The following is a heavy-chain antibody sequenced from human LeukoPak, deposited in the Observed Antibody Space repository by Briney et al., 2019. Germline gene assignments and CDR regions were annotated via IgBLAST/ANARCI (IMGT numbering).Heavy chain of an antibody. CDR1: GYTLTELS. Sequence: ASVKVSCKVSGYTLTELSMHWVRQAPVKGLVWMGGFDPEDGETIYAQKFQGRVTMTEDTSTDTAYMELSSLRSEDTAVYYCATGSMVRGVIVPYGMDVWGQGTTVTVSS. J-gene: IGHJ6*02. CDR2: FDPEDGET. D-gene: IGHD3-10*01. CDR3: ATGSMVRGVIVPYGMDV. V-gene: IGHV1-24*01.